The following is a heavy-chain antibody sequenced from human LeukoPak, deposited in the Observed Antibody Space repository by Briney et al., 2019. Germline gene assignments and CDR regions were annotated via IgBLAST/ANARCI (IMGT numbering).Heavy chain of an antibody. CDR1: GYTFTSYY. V-gene: IGHV1-46*01. J-gene: IGHJ6*03. D-gene: IGHD6-19*01. CDR2: INPSGGST. CDR3: ARVGLAVAGTSFELWALGPYYYYYMDV. Sequence: ASVKVSCKASGYTFTSYYMHWVRQAPGQGLEWMGIINPSGGSTSYAQKFQGRVTMTRDMSTSTVYMELSSLRSEDTAVYYCARVGLAVAGTSFELWALGPYYYYYMDVWGKGTTVTVSS.